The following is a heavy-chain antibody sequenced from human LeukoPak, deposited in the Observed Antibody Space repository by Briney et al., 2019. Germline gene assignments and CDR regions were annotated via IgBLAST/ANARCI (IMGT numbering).Heavy chain of an antibody. CDR2: IRWDDYK. D-gene: IGHD4-17*01. CDR1: GLSLSTNRGA. V-gene: IGHV2-70*01. J-gene: IGHJ3*02. Sequence: SGPTLVNPTQTLTLTCTDSGLSLSTNRGAASWIRQPPRKALEWLSHIRWDDYKDCTTSLETRLTISQDTSKNQVVLTMTNMDPVDTATYYCARNYADSGRGAFDIWGQGTMVTVSS. CDR3: ARNYADSGRGAFDI.